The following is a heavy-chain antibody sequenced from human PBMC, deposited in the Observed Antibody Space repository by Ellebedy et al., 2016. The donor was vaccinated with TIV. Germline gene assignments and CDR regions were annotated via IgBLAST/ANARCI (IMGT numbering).Heavy chain of an antibody. CDR3: VKVTAWYSSSWYFAE. CDR1: GFTFSDYS. CDR2: ISSSGNYR. V-gene: IGHV3-21*01. D-gene: IGHD6-13*01. J-gene: IGHJ4*02. Sequence: GESLKISCAASGFTFSDYSMNWVRQAPGKGLEWVSSISSSGNYRYHGDSVKGRFTISRDNAKNSLYLQMNSLRAEDTAVYYCVKVTAWYSSSWYFAEWGQGTLVTVSS.